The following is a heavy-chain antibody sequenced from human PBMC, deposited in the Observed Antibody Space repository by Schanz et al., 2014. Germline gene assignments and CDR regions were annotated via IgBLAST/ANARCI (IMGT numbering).Heavy chain of an antibody. D-gene: IGHD1-26*01. Sequence: QVQLVQSGGEVKTPGASVKVSCKASGYTFTRSGISWVRQAPGQGLEWMGWIGGSHGNTNFAQKFQGRDTMTTDTSTSTVYMELRSLPSDDSAVYYCARDRDQWDGNYLDYWGQGTLVTVSS. J-gene: IGHJ4*02. CDR2: IGGSHGNT. CDR3: ARDRDQWDGNYLDY. CDR1: GYTFTRSG. V-gene: IGHV1-18*01.